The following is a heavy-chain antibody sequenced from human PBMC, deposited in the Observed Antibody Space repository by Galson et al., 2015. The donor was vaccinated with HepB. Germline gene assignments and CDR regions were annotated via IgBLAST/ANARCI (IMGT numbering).Heavy chain of an antibody. CDR3: ARPTTVVDAFDI. J-gene: IGHJ3*02. Sequence: SLRLSCAASGFTFSSYAMHWVRQAPGKGLEWVAVISYDGSNKYYADSVKGRFTISRDNSKNTLYLQMNSLRAEDTAVYYCARPTTVVDAFDIWGQGTMVTVSS. CDR2: ISYDGSNK. D-gene: IGHD4-23*01. V-gene: IGHV3-30-3*01. CDR1: GFTFSSYA.